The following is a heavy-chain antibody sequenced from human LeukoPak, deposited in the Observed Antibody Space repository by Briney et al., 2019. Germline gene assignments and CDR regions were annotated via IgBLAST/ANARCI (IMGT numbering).Heavy chain of an antibody. D-gene: IGHD1-26*01. CDR2: IYHSGST. CDR3: ARARSGSRWDY. CDR1: GGSISSSYW. J-gene: IGHJ4*02. Sequence: KPSETLSLTCVVSGGSISSSYWWSWVRQPPGKGLEWIGEIYHSGSTNYNPSLKSRVTISVDTSKNQFSLKLSSVTAADTAVYYCARARSGSRWDYWGQGTLVTVSS. V-gene: IGHV4-4*02.